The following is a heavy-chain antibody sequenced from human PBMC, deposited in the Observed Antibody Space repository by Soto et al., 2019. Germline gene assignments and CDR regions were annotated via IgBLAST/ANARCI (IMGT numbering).Heavy chain of an antibody. CDR3: ARDRGIAAAAELPYYYYGMDV. Sequence: ASVKVSCKASGYTLTSYGISWVRQATGQGLEWMGWISAYNGNTNYAQKLQGRVTMTTDTSTSTAYMELRSLRSDDTAVYYCARDRGIAAAAELPYYYYGMDVWGQGTTVTVSS. D-gene: IGHD6-13*01. CDR2: ISAYNGNT. V-gene: IGHV1-18*01. CDR1: GYTLTSYG. J-gene: IGHJ6*02.